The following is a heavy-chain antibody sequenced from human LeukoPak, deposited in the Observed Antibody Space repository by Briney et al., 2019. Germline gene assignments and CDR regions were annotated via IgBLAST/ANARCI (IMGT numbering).Heavy chain of an antibody. CDR3: ARWIGGSDC. Sequence: GGSLRLSCAASGFTFSDYWMNWVRQTPGKGLEWVANIKQDGSEKYYLDSVEGRFTISRDNVKNSLYLQMNSLRAEDTAVYYCARWIGGSDCWSQGALVTVSS. D-gene: IGHD3-10*01. J-gene: IGHJ4*02. CDR2: IKQDGSEK. V-gene: IGHV3-7*01. CDR1: GFTFSDYW.